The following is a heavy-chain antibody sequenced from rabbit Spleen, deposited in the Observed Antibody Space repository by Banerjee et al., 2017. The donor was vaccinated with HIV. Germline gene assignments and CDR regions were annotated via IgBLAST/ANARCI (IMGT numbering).Heavy chain of an antibody. J-gene: IGHJ6*01. V-gene: IGHV1S45*01. CDR1: GVSFSGDSY. D-gene: IGHD8-1*01. Sequence: QEQLEESGGDLVKPGASLTLTCIASGVSFSGDSYMCWVRQAPGKGLEWIVCIDSGSSGFTYFATWAKGRFAISKTSSTTVTLQMTRLTAADTATYFCARDAGSSFSSYGMDLWGPGTLVTVS. CDR2: IDSGSSGFT. CDR3: ARDAGSSFSSYGMDL.